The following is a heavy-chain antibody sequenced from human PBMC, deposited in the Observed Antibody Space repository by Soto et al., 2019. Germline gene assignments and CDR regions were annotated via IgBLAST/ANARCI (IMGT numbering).Heavy chain of an antibody. CDR1: GFNFSSYD. CDR3: ARDSPKGFIDF. J-gene: IGHJ6*02. Sequence: GGSLRLSCAASGFNFSSYDMQWVRQATGKGLEWVSDIGTAGDTYYPGSVKGRFTISRENAQNSLYLQMDSLISGYAAVYCCARDSPKGFIDFWGRGTTVTVSS. CDR2: IGTAGDT. V-gene: IGHV3-13*01.